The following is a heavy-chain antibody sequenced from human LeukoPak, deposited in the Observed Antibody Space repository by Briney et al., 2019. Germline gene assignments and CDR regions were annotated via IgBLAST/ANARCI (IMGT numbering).Heavy chain of an antibody. J-gene: IGHJ4*02. D-gene: IGHD6-6*01. CDR2: INHSGST. CDR1: GGSFSGYY. Sequence: SETLSLTCAVYGGSFSGYYWSWIRQPPGKGLEWIGEINHSGSTNYNPSLKSRVTISVDTSKNQFSLKLSSVTAADTAVYYCARGVGIAARRSVFDYWGQGTLVTVSS. V-gene: IGHV4-34*01. CDR3: ARGVGIAARRSVFDY.